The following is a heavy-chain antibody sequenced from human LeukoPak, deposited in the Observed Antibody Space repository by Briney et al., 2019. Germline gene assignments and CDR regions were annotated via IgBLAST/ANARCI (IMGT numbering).Heavy chain of an antibody. D-gene: IGHD6-13*01. CDR2: IWYDGSNK. CDR3: ARVVSGWFKYYYYYGMDV. CDR1: GFTFSSYG. V-gene: IGHV3-33*01. Sequence: GGSLRLSCAASGFTFSSYGMHWVRQAPGKGLEWVAVIWYDGSNKYYADSVKGRYTISRDNSKNTLYLQMNSLRAEDTAVYYCARVVSGWFKYYYYYGMDVWGQGTTVTVSS. J-gene: IGHJ6*02.